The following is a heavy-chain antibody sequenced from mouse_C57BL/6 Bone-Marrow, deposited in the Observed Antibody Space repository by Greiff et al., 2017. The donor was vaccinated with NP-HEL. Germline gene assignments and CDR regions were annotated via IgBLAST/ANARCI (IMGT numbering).Heavy chain of an antibody. D-gene: IGHD1-1*01. V-gene: IGHV5-15*01. CDR1: GFTFSDYG. CDR2: ISNLAYSI. CDR3: ARRLLLRPYWYFDV. Sequence: EVQRVESGGGLVQPGGSLKLSCAASGFTFSDYGMAWVRQAPRKGPEWVAFISNLAYSIYYADTVTGRFTISRENAKNTLYLEMSSLGSEDTAMYYWARRLLLRPYWYFDVWGTGTTVTVSS. J-gene: IGHJ1*03.